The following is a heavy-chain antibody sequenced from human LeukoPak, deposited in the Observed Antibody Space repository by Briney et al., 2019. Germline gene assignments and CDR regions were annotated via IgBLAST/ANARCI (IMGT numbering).Heavy chain of an antibody. CDR2: VSYDGSTK. CDR1: GFTFSTYG. CDR3: AKLGGDV. J-gene: IGHJ6*02. V-gene: IGHV3-30*18. Sequence: GGSLRLSCAASGFTFSTYGMHWVRQAPGKGLEWVAVVSYDGSTKYYADSVKGRFTISRDNSKNTLYLQMNSLRAEDTAVHYCAKLGGDVWGQGTTVTVSS. D-gene: IGHD4-23*01.